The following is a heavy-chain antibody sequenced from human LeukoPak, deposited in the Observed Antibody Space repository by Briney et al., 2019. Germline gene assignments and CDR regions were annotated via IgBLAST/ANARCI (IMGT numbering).Heavy chain of an antibody. CDR3: ARGKYSFDY. Sequence: PGGSLRLSCAASGFTFSDSYMSWIRQAPGKGLEYISYISSSGSTIYYADSVKGRFTLSRDNAKNSLSLEMNSLRAEDTAVYCCARGKYSFDYWGQGTLVTVSS. V-gene: IGHV3-11*01. J-gene: IGHJ4*02. CDR2: ISSSGSTI. CDR1: GFTFSDSY.